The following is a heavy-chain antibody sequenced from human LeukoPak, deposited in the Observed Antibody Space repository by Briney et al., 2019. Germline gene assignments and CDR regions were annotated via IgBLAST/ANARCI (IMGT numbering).Heavy chain of an antibody. D-gene: IGHD6-6*01. J-gene: IGHJ3*02. CDR1: GFTFSSYA. CDR2: ISSSSSTI. Sequence: GGSLRLSCAASGFTFSSYAMTWVRQAPGKGLQWFSYISSSSSTIYYADSVKGRFTISRDNAKNSLYLQMNSLRDEDTAVYYCAREYSSSSGRAFDIWGQGTMVTVSS. CDR3: AREYSSSSGRAFDI. V-gene: IGHV3-48*02.